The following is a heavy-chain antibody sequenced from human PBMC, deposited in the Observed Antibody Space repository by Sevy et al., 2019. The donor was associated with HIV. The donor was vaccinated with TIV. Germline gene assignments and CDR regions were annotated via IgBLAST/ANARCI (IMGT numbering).Heavy chain of an antibody. CDR1: GYTFTSYG. Sequence: TSVKVSCKASGYTFTSYGISWVRQAPGQGLEWMGWISAYNGNTNYAQKLQGRVTMTTDTSTSTAYMGLRSLRSDDTAVYYGARDGRIWGHPGAFDIWGQGTMVTVSS. CDR3: ARDGRIWGHPGAFDI. J-gene: IGHJ3*02. V-gene: IGHV1-18*01. D-gene: IGHD2-15*01. CDR2: ISAYNGNT.